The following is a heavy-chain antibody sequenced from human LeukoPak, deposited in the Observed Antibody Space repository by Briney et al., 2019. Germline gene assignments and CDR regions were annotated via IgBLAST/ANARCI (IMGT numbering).Heavy chain of an antibody. D-gene: IGHD5-24*01. CDR2: INHSGST. CDR1: GGSFSGYY. CDR3: ARPTSRDGYNPLGY. Sequence: PSETLSLTCAVYGGSFSGYYWSWIRQPPGKWLEWIGEINHSGSTNYNPSLKSRVTISVDTSKNQFSLKLSSVTAADTAVYYCARPTSRDGYNPLGYWGQGTLVTVSS. J-gene: IGHJ4*02. V-gene: IGHV4-34*01.